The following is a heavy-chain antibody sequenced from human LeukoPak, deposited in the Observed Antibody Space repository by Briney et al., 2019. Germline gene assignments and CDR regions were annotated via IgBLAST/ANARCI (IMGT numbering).Heavy chain of an antibody. CDR3: ARGGYNSGGYFDY. D-gene: IGHD5-24*01. J-gene: IGHJ4*02. CDR1: GSTFSSYS. V-gene: IGHV3-21*01. CDR2: ISSSSSYI. Sequence: GGSLRLSCAASGSTFSSYSMNWVRQAPGKGLEWVSSISSSSSYIYYADSVKGRFTISRDNAKNSLYLQMNSLRAEDTAVYYCARGGYNSGGYFDYWGQGTLVTVSS.